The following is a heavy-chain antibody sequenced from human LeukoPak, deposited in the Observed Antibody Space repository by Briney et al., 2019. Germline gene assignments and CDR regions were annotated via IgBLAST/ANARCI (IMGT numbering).Heavy chain of an antibody. Sequence: PGGSLRLSCAASGFTFSSYWMSWVRQAPGKGLEWVANIKQDGSEKYYVDSVKGRFTISRDNAKNSLYLQMNSLRVEDTAVYYCARVLYRERCLLGDWGQGTLVTVSS. CDR1: GFTFSSYW. CDR2: IKQDGSEK. J-gene: IGHJ4*02. CDR3: ARVLYRERCLLGD. D-gene: IGHD5-24*01. V-gene: IGHV3-7*01.